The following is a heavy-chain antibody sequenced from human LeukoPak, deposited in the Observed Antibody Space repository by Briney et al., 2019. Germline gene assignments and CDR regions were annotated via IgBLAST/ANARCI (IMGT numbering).Heavy chain of an antibody. CDR3: AKGGQYYDAFPPLYGMDV. J-gene: IGHJ6*02. CDR1: GFTFDDYA. CDR2: ISWNSDTI. V-gene: IGHV3-9*01. Sequence: GGSLRLSCAASGFTFDDYAMHWVRQAPGKGLEWVSGISWNSDTIGYAYSVKGRFTISRDNAKNSLYLQMNSPRAEDTALYYCAKGGQYYDAFPPLYGMDVWGQGTTVTVSS. D-gene: IGHD3-22*01.